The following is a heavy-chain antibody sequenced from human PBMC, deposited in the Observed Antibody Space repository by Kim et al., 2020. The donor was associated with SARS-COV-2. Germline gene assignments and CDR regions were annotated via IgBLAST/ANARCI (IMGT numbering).Heavy chain of an antibody. D-gene: IGHD3-10*01. CDR1: GGSISSSSYY. CDR3: ARQAQSSGILEAPFDY. V-gene: IGHV4-39*01. Sequence: SETLSLTCTVSGGSISSSSYYWGWIRQPPGKGLEWIGSIYYSGSTYYNPSLKSRVTISVDTSKNQFSLKLSSVTAADTAVYYCARQAQSSGILEAPFDYWGQGTLVTVSS. J-gene: IGHJ4*02. CDR2: IYYSGST.